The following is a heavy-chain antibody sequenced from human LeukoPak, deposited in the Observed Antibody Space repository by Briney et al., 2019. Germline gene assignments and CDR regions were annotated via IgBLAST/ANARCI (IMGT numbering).Heavy chain of an antibody. J-gene: IGHJ5*02. V-gene: IGHV4-38-2*01. CDR1: GASSSDPYY. CDR3: ARGYNWNDGAFDP. D-gene: IGHD1-20*01. Sequence: PSETLSLTCAVSGASSSDPYYWGWIRQPPERGLQWIWTIYVNGDTFHNPSLKSRVTISEDTSKTQLSLTLTSVTAADTAIYYCARGYNWNDGAFDPWGQGALVTVSS. CDR2: IYVNGDT.